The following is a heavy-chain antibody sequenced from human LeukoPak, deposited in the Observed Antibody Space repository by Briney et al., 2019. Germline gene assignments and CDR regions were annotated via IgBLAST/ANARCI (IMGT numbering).Heavy chain of an antibody. V-gene: IGHV3-23*01. CDR1: GFTFSSNA. J-gene: IGHJ4*01. D-gene: IGHD1-26*01. CDR3: AKDAHSGSYFDY. CDR2: ISGTGGTT. Sequence: GGSLRLSCAASGFTFSSNAMCWVRQAPGKGLEWVSLISGTGGTTYYADSVKGRLTISRDNSKNTLYLQMNSLRVEDTAVYYCAKDAHSGSYFDYWGQGILVTVSS.